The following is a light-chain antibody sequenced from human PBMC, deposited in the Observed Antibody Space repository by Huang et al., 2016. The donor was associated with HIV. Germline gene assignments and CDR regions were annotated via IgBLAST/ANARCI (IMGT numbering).Light chain of an antibody. V-gene: IGKV4-1*01. CDR1: QSVYSGSTSKDY. Sequence: DIIMTQSPDSLAVSRGERATLTCRSSQSVYSGSTSKDYMAWFHQKPGQPPKLLLFWASTREAGVPDRFSGSGSGTHFTLTIANLEAEDAAIYYCQQYYSSPQTFGQGTRVEVK. CDR3: QQYYSSPQT. J-gene: IGKJ1*01. CDR2: WAS.